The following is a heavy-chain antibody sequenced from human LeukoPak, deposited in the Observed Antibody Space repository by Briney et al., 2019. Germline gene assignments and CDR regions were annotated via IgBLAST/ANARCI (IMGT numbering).Heavy chain of an antibody. CDR2: INHSGST. D-gene: IGHD6-19*01. CDR1: GGSFSGYY. CDR3: VRGAVAGLDY. J-gene: IGHJ4*02. V-gene: IGHV4-34*01. Sequence: SETLSLTCAVYGGSFSGYYWSWIRQPPGKGLEWIGEINHSGSTNYNPSLKSRVTISVDTSKNQFSLKLSSVTAADTAVYYCVRGAVAGLDYWGQGALVTVSS.